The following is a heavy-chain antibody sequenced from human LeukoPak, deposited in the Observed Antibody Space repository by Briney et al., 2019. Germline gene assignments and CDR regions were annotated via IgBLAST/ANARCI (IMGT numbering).Heavy chain of an antibody. V-gene: IGHV4-34*01. J-gene: IGHJ4*02. CDR1: GGSFSAYY. CDR2: INHSGST. Sequence: SETLSLTCAVYGGSFSAYYWSWIRQPPGKGLEWMGEINHSGSTNYNPSLKSRVTISVDTSKNQFSLKLSSVTAADTAVYYCARGRRRVVVVAARDPSFDYWGQGTLVTVSS. CDR3: ARGRRRVVVVAARDPSFDY. D-gene: IGHD2-15*01.